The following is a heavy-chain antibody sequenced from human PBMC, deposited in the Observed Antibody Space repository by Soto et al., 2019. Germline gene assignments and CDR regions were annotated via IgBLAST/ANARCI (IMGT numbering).Heavy chain of an antibody. V-gene: IGHV3-30*18. D-gene: IGHD6-13*01. CDR3: AKGAHDSWPRDS. Sequence: QVQLVESGGGVVQPGRSLRLSCAASGFTFSSYGMHWVRQAPGKGLEWVAVISYDGSNKYYADSVKGRFTISRDNSKNTLYRQMNGLRAEATAVYYFAKGAHDSWPRDSWGQGTLVTVS. J-gene: IGHJ4*02. CDR1: GFTFSSYG. CDR2: ISYDGSNK.